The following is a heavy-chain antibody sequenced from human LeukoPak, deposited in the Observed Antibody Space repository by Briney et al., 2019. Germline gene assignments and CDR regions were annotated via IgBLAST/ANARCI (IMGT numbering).Heavy chain of an antibody. D-gene: IGHD1-1*01. J-gene: IGHJ6*03. CDR3: ARDSGISYYYYYMDV. Sequence: PSETLSLTCDISGGSVSKYYWGWIRQPAGKGLEWIGRIYTSGSTNYNPSLKSRVTMSVDTSKNQFSLKLSSVTAADTAVYYCARDSGISYYYYYMDVWGKGTTVTVSS. V-gene: IGHV4-4*07. CDR1: GGSVSKYY. CDR2: IYTSGST.